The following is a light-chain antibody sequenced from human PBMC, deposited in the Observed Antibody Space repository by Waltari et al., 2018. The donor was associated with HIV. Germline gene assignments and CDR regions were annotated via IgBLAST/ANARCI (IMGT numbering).Light chain of an antibody. CDR2: DVS. CDR1: SSDVGGYNY. V-gene: IGLV2-14*03. CDR3: SSYTSSSPYA. J-gene: IGLJ1*01. Sequence: QSALTQPASVSGSPGQSITISCTGTSSDVGGYNYVSWYQQHPGKAPKLMIYDVSNRPSVVSNRFSGSKSGNTASLTISGLQADDEADYYCSSYTSSSPYAFGTGTKVTVL.